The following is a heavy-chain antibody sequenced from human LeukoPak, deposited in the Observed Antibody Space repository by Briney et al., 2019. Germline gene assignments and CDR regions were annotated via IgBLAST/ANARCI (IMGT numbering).Heavy chain of an antibody. Sequence: SETLSLTCAVYGGSFSGYYWSWLRQPPGKGLEWIGEINHSGSTNYNPSLKSRVTISVDTSKNQFSLKLSSVTAADTAVYYCAREGCSSTSCYVLQFDPWGQGTLVTVSS. J-gene: IGHJ5*02. CDR1: GGSFSGYY. CDR2: INHSGST. V-gene: IGHV4-34*01. CDR3: AREGCSSTSCYVLQFDP. D-gene: IGHD2-2*01.